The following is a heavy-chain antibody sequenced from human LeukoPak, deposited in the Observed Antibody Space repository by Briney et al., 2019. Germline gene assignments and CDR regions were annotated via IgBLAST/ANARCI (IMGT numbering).Heavy chain of an antibody. CDR2: IYYTGTT. D-gene: IGHD3-16*02. J-gene: IGHJ6*02. CDR3: ARAYDYVWGSYRPPLGYYGMDV. CDR1: GGSISGTYY. V-gene: IGHV4-59*12. Sequence: SETLSLTCTVSGGSISGTYYWSWIRQPPGKGLEWIGYIYYTGTTDSNPSLKSRVTISVDTSKNQFSLKLSSVTAADTAVYYCARAYDYVWGSYRPPLGYYGMDVWGQGTTVTVSS.